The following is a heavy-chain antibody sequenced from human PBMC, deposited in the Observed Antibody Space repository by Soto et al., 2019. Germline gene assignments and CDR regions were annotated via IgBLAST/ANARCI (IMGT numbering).Heavy chain of an antibody. D-gene: IGHD3-22*01. CDR2: ISAYNGNT. V-gene: IGHV1-18*01. J-gene: IGHJ4*02. CDR3: ARDEDYYDSSGYYYGY. CDR1: GYTFTSYG. Sequence: ASVKVSCKASGYTFTSYGISWVRQAPGQGLEWMGWISAYNGNTNYAQKLQGRVTMTTDTSTSTAYMGLRSLRSDDTAVYYCARDEDYYDSSGYYYGYWGQGTLVTVSS.